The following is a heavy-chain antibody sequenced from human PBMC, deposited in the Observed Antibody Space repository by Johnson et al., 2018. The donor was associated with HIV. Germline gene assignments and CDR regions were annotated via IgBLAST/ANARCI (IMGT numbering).Heavy chain of an antibody. J-gene: IGHJ3*02. CDR1: GFTFSNYA. CDR3: ARDNEDIVLVGAFDI. CDR2: ISYDGSNK. Sequence: QVQLVESGGGVVQPGRSLRLSCAASGFTFSNYAMHWVRQAPGKGLEWLSVISYDGSNKYYADSVKGRFTISRDNSKNTLYLQMNSLRAEDTAVYYCARDNEDIVLVGAFDIWGQGTMVTVSS. D-gene: IGHD2-8*02. V-gene: IGHV3-30-3*01.